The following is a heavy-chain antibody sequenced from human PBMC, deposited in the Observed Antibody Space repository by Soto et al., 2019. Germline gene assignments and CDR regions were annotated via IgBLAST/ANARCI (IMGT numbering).Heavy chain of an antibody. CDR2: IIPIFGTA. J-gene: IGHJ4*02. D-gene: IGHD5-18*01. CDR1: GYTFTSSA. V-gene: IGHV1-69*13. CDR3: ARDQGGDTAMVVLDY. Sequence: GASVKVSCKASGYTFTSSAISWVRQAPGQGLEWMGGIIPIFGTANYAQKFQGRVTITADESTSTAYMELSSLRSEDTAVYYCARDQGGDTAMVVLDYWGQGTLVTVSS.